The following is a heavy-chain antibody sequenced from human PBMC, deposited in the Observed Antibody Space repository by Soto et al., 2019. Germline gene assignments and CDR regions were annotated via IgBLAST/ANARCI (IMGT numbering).Heavy chain of an antibody. Sequence: SETLSLTCTVSGGSIRGGGYYWSWVRQNPRRGLEWIGNIYYSGNTYYNPSLKSRLTISVDTSKNQFSLNLSSVTAADTAVYYCARDRLMATAGTARHYFGLDVWGQGTTVTVSS. J-gene: IGHJ6*02. CDR3: ARDRLMATAGTARHYFGLDV. CDR2: IYYSGNT. CDR1: GGSIRGGGYY. V-gene: IGHV4-31*03. D-gene: IGHD5-18*01.